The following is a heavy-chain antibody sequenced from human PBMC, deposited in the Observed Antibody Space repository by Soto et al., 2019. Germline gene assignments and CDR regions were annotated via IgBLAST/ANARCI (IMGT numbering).Heavy chain of an antibody. D-gene: IGHD2-15*01. CDR1: GFSISSAW. J-gene: IGHJ6*02. V-gene: IGHV3-15*07. CDR3: TTGSVEGV. Sequence: QLVESGGGLVRPGGSLRLSCSASGFSISSAWMNWVRQAPGKGLEWVGRIKTKIKGETTHYAAPVNGRFTVSRDDSKNMLYLQMNSLKADDTALYYCTTGSVEGVWGQGTTVTVSS. CDR2: IKTKIKGETT.